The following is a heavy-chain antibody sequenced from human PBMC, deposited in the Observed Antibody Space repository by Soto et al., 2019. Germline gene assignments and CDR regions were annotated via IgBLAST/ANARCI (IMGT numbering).Heavy chain of an antibody. J-gene: IGHJ4*02. CDR3: AHRRVERYFDY. Sequence: QITLKESGPPLVKPTQTLTLTCTFSGFSLSTSGVGVGWIRQPPGKALAWLALIYWDDDKRYSPSLKSRLTITKDTSNNQLVLTMTNMDPVDTATYCCAHRRVERYFDYWGQGTLVTVSS. CDR1: GFSLSTSGVG. CDR2: IYWDDDK. V-gene: IGHV2-5*02. D-gene: IGHD1-1*01.